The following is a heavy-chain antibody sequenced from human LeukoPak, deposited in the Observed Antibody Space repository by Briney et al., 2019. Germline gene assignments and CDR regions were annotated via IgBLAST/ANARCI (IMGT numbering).Heavy chain of an antibody. J-gene: IGHJ4*02. CDR2: IIPIFGTA. CDR3: ARDDYDFWSGYYKSGDY. Sequence: SVKVSCKASGGAFSSYAISWVRQAPGQGLEWMGRIIPIFGTANYAQKFQGRVTITTDESTSTAYMELSSLRSEDTAVYYCARDDYDFWSGYYKSGDYWGQGTLVTVSS. CDR1: GGAFSSYA. D-gene: IGHD3-3*01. V-gene: IGHV1-69*05.